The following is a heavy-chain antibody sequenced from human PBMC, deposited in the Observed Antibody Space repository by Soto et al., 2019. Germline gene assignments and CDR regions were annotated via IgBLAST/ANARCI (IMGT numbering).Heavy chain of an antibody. CDR2: TGSGTGPG. J-gene: IGHJ4*02. V-gene: IGHV1-69*06. D-gene: IGHD2-15*01. Sequence: SVKVSCKASGGSLSTNPISWVRQAPGQGLEWMGGTGSGTGPGNHAQKFQGRLTVTADKSASTVYMELTNLSSEDTAVYYCARRHSGGFFRFFDSWGQGTLVTVSS. CDR1: GGSLSTNP. CDR3: ARRHSGGFFRFFDS.